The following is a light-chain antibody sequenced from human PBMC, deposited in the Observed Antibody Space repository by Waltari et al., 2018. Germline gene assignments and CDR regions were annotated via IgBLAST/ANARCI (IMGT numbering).Light chain of an antibody. J-gene: IGLJ3*02. Sequence: QSALTQPASVSGSPGQSITISCTGTSSDIGSYNLVSWYQQPPGKAPNLIIYEVTQRPSGVSNRFSGSKSGNTASLTISGLQAEDEADYYCCSNAGTDALFGGGTKLTVL. CDR3: CSNAGTDAL. CDR2: EVT. V-gene: IGLV2-23*02. CDR1: SSDIGSYNL.